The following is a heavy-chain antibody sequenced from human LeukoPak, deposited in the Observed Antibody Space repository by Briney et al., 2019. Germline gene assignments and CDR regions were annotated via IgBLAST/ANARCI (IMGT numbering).Heavy chain of an antibody. Sequence: ETLSLTCAVYGGSFSGYYWSWIRQPPGKGLEWVSSVSSSGSDTYYTSSVKGRYTISRDNSKNTLYLQVNSLRVEDTAVYYCARRVLGAVGYFDYWGQGALVTVSS. J-gene: IGHJ4*02. CDR1: GGSFSGYY. V-gene: IGHV3-23*05. CDR2: VSSSGSDT. D-gene: IGHD4-23*01. CDR3: ARRVLGAVGYFDY.